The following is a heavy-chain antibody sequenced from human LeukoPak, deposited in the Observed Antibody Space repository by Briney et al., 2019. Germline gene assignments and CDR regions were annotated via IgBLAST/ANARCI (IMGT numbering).Heavy chain of an antibody. CDR3: ARGYYDFWSGQLYYYNYYMDV. V-gene: IGHV4-59*01. J-gene: IGHJ6*03. CDR2: IYYSGST. D-gene: IGHD3-3*01. CDR1: GGSISSYY. Sequence: KPSETLSLTCTVSGGSISSYYWSWIRQPPGKGLEWLGYIYYSGSTNYNPSLKSRVTISVDTSKNQFSLKLSSVTAADTAVYYCARGYYDFWSGQLYYYNYYMDVWGKGTTVTVSS.